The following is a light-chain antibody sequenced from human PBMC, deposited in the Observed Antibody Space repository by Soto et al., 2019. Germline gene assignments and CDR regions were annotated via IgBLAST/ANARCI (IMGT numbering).Light chain of an antibody. V-gene: IGKV1-5*03. CDR3: QQYNDYSRT. CDR2: KAS. Sequence: DIRMTQSPSTLSASVGDRVTITCRASESISAWLAWYQQKPGKAPKLLIFKASNLEDGVPSRFSGSGSGTEFTLTISSLQPDDFATYYCQQYNDYSRTFGPGTKVEIK. CDR1: ESISAW. J-gene: IGKJ1*01.